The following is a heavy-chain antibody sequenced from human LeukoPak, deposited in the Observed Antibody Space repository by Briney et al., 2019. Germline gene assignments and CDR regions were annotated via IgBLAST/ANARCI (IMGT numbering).Heavy chain of an antibody. D-gene: IGHD5/OR15-5a*01. J-gene: IGHJ6*03. CDR3: ARGSFYRTSYYYYINV. CDR2: IYTTGNT. V-gene: IGHV4-61*02. CDR1: GDSISSGVFY. Sequence: PSETLSLTCSLSGDSISSGVFYWSWIRQPAGKGLEWIGRIYTTGNTNYNPSLKSRVTMSIDTSENQFSLKLTSVTAADTAVYYCARGSFYRTSYYYYINVWGTGTTVTVSS.